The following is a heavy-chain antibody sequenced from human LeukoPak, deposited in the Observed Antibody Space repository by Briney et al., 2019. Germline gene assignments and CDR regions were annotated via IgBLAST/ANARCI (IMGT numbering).Heavy chain of an antibody. J-gene: IGHJ4*02. V-gene: IGHV3-23*01. Sequence: ETGGSLRLSCAASGFTFSRLAMTWVRQAPGKGLEWVSAISGSGGSTYYADSVKGRFTISRDNSKNTLYLQMNSLRAEDTAVYYCARATTVTMYYFDYWGQGTLVTVSS. CDR3: ARATTVTMYYFDY. D-gene: IGHD4-17*01. CDR1: GFTFSRLA. CDR2: ISGSGGST.